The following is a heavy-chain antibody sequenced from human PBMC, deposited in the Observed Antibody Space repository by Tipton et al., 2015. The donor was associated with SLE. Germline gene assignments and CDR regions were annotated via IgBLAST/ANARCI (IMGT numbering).Heavy chain of an antibody. J-gene: IGHJ4*02. CDR3: ARGGVAAAGRPFDY. CDR1: GYNFTTYW. CDR2: MYPGDGNI. V-gene: IGHV5-51*01. D-gene: IGHD6-13*01. Sequence: QLVQSGAEVKESGESLKISCKGYGYNFTTYWIAWVRQMPGKGLEWMGIMYPGDGNIKYNPSFQGLVTISADKSVSTAYLQWSSLKASDSAMYYCARGGVAAAGRPFDYWGQGTLVTVSS.